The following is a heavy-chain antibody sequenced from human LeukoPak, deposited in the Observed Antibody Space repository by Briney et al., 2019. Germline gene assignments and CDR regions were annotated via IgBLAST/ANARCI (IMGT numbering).Heavy chain of an antibody. CDR2: IFYSGST. Sequence: SETLSLTCTVSGGSISTSNYYWGWIRQPPGKGLEWIGNIFYSGSTYYSPSLKSRVTMSVDTSKNQFSLKLSSVTAADTAVYYCAREFFYYYDSSGYLSGVGFDPWGQGTLVTVSS. J-gene: IGHJ5*02. D-gene: IGHD3-22*01. CDR3: AREFFYYYDSSGYLSGVGFDP. V-gene: IGHV4-39*07. CDR1: GGSISTSNYY.